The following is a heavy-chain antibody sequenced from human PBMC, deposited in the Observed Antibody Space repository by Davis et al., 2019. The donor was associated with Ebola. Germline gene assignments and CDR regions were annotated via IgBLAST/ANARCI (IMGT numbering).Heavy chain of an antibody. Sequence: ASVTVSCKASGYTFTSYGISWVRQAPGQGLEWMGWISAYNGNTNYAQKLQGRVTMTRDTSTSTVYMELSSLRSEDTAVYYCARSRFGGGNVRGFGDYWGQGTLVTVSS. CDR2: ISAYNGNT. J-gene: IGHJ4*02. CDR1: GYTFTSYG. D-gene: IGHD4-23*01. V-gene: IGHV1-18*01. CDR3: ARSRFGGGNVRGFGDY.